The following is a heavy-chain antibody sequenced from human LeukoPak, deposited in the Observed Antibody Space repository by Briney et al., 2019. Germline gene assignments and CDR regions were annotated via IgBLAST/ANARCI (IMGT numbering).Heavy chain of an antibody. Sequence: SETLSLTCTVSGYSISSGYYWGWIRQPPGKGLEWIGSIYHSGSNYYNPSLKSRVTISVDTSKNQFSLKLNSVTAADTAVYYCVAGSGGDEWEPYGFDYWGQGTLVTVYS. CDR1: GYSISSGYY. D-gene: IGHD1-26*01. CDR3: VAGSGGDEWEPYGFDY. V-gene: IGHV4-38-2*02. J-gene: IGHJ4*02. CDR2: IYHSGSN.